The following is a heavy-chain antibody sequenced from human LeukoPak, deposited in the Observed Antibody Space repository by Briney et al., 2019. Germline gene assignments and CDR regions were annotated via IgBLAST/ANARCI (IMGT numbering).Heavy chain of an antibody. V-gene: IGHV3-66*02. CDR3: ARVIMDDFWSGYYDY. J-gene: IGHJ4*02. D-gene: IGHD3-3*01. CDR2: IYSGGST. CDR1: GLTVSSNY. Sequence: GGSLRLSCAASGLTVSSNYMSWVRQAPGKGLEWVSVIYSGGSTYYADSVKGRFTISRDNSKNTLYLQMNSLRAEDTAVYYCARVIMDDFWSGYYDYWGQGTLVTVSS.